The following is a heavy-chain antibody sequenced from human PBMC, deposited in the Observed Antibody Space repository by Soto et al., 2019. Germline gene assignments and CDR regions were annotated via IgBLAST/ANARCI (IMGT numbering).Heavy chain of an antibody. V-gene: IGHV4-61*01. Sequence: PSETLSLTCSVSGDSINSDKYYWSWIRQPPGKGLEWIGYIYYSGSTNYNPSLKSRVTISVDTSKNQFSLKLSSVTAADTAVYYCARGADYDILTVSHWFDPWGQGTLVTVSS. J-gene: IGHJ5*02. D-gene: IGHD3-9*01. CDR3: ARGADYDILTVSHWFDP. CDR1: GDSINSDKYY. CDR2: IYYSGST.